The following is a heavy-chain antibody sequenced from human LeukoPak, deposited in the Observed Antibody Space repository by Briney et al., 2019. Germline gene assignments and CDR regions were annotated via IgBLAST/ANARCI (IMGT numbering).Heavy chain of an antibody. J-gene: IGHJ3*02. CDR2: IYYSGST. D-gene: IGHD4-11*01. Sequence: SETLSLTCTVSDDSISTNNYYWGWIRQPPGKGLEWIGSIYYSGSTYYNPSLKSRVTISVDTSKNQFSLKLSSVTAADTAVYYCARVGPLDYDAFDIWGQGTMVTVSS. V-gene: IGHV4-39*07. CDR1: DDSISTNNYY. CDR3: ARVGPLDYDAFDI.